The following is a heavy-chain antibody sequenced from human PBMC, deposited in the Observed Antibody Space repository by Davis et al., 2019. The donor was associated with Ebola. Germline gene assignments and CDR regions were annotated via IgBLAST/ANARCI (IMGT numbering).Heavy chain of an antibody. CDR3: ARDYESSGWFDY. V-gene: IGHV1-2*02. D-gene: IGHD6-19*01. J-gene: IGHJ4*02. Sequence: ASVKVSCKASGYTFTGYYMHWVRQAPGQGLEWMGWINPNSGGTNYAQKLQGRVTMTTDTSTSTAYMELRSLRSDDTAVYYCARDYESSGWFDYWGQGTLVTVSS. CDR2: INPNSGGT. CDR1: GYTFTGYY.